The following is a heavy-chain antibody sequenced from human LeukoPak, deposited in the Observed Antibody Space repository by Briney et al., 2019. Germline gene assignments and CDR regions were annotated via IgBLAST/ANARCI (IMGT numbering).Heavy chain of an antibody. CDR3: AKAWWNSHLGFDC. CDR1: GFTFSNAW. J-gene: IGHJ4*02. V-gene: IGHV3-23*01. CDR2: ISDSGGST. Sequence: GGSLRLSCAASGFTFSNAWMNWVRQAPGKGLEWVSGISDSGGSTYYADSVKGRFIISRDNSKNTLYLQMNSLRAEDTALYYCAKAWWNSHLGFDCWGQGTLVTVSS. D-gene: IGHD2-15*01.